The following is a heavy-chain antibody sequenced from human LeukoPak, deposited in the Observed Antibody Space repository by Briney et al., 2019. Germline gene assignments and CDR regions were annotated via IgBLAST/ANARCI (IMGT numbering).Heavy chain of an antibody. CDR3: ARYYYDSSGYQKATYYFDY. CDR2: IYYSGST. D-gene: IGHD3-22*01. V-gene: IGHV4-59*01. Sequence: SETLSLTCTVPGGSISSYYWSWIRQPPGKGLEWIGYIYYSGSTNYNPSLKSRVTISVDTSKNQFSLKLSSVTAADTAVYYCARYYYDSSGYQKATYYFDYWGQGTLVTVSS. CDR1: GGSISSYY. J-gene: IGHJ4*02.